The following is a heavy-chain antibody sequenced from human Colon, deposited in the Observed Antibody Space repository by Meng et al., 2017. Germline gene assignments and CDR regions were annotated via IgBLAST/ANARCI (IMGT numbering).Heavy chain of an antibody. Sequence: QVKFVESGGGLVKSGGSLRLSCAASGFIFSAYYITWFRQAPGKGLEWVSYISSRGGTIHYADSVRGRFTISRDNANNSVFLQMNSLRAEDTAVYYCARNLFGDYWGQGILVTVSS. CDR3: ARNLFGDY. V-gene: IGHV3-11*01. J-gene: IGHJ4*02. CDR1: GFIFSAYY. CDR2: ISSRGGTI. D-gene: IGHD3-16*01.